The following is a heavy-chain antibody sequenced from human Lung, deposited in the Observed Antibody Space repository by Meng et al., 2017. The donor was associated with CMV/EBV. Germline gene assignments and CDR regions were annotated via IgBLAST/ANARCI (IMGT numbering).Heavy chain of an antibody. CDR2: INPNPNFDDT. Sequence: ASVXVSXKASGYTFIGYHIHWVRQAPGQGLEWMGWINPNPNFDDTAYAQKFQGRVTITRDMSISTAYMELTRLRPDDTAVYYCARVQFLEKPNDAFNIWGQWTMVTVSS. V-gene: IGHV1-2*02. D-gene: IGHD2-21*01. CDR1: GYTFIGYH. CDR3: ARVQFLEKPNDAFNI. J-gene: IGHJ3*02.